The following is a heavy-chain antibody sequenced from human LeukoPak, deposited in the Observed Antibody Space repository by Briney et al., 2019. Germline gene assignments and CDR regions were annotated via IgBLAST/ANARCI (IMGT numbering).Heavy chain of an antibody. CDR3: AKEGAAPGPDFDY. V-gene: IGHV4-4*07. D-gene: IGHD6-13*01. J-gene: IGHJ4*02. CDR1: GAPIRHYY. Sequence: SETLSLTCTVSGAPIRHYYWSWIRQPAGKGLEWIGRIVPSGTTNYNPSLKSRVTMSVDTSKNQFSLKVSSVTAADAAVYYCAKEGAAPGPDFDYWGQGTLVIVSS. CDR2: IVPSGTT.